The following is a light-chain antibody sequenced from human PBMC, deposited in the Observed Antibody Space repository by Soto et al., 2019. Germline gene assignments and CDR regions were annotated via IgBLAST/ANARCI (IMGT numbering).Light chain of an antibody. CDR1: SGYNSYA. CDR2: LNSDGSH. Sequence: QLVLTQPPSASASLGASVKLTCTLSSGYNSYAIAWHQQQPEKGPRYLMKLNSDGSHSKGDGIPDRFSGSSSGAERYLTISSLQSEDEADYYCQTWSTDIRVFGGGTQLTVL. V-gene: IGLV4-69*01. CDR3: QTWSTDIRV. J-gene: IGLJ3*02.